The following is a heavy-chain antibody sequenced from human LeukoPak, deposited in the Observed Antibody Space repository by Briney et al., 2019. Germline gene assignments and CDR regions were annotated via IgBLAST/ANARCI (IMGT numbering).Heavy chain of an antibody. Sequence: GGSLRLSCAASGFTFSTDVMGWVRQAPGKGLEWVSAFVTTGDVTYYADSAKGRFTISTDNSRNTLYLQMNILSADNTAKYFCTKTGWLTASIRGLSFDYWGRGTLVTVSS. CDR1: GFTFSTDV. CDR3: TKTGWLTASIRGLSFDY. CDR2: FVTTGDVT. J-gene: IGHJ4*02. V-gene: IGHV3-23*01. D-gene: IGHD4/OR15-4a*01.